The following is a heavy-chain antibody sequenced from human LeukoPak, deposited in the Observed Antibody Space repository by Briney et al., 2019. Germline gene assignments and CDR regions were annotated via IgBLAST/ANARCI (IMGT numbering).Heavy chain of an antibody. Sequence: SETLSLTCTVSGGSISSYYWSWIRQPPGKGLEWIGEINHSGSTNYNPSLKSRVTISVDTSKNQFSLKLSSVTAADTAVYYCARQRRVRGAKEVYYYYYYYMDVWGKGTTVTISS. D-gene: IGHD3-10*01. CDR2: INHSGST. CDR3: ARQRRVRGAKEVYYYYYYYMDV. J-gene: IGHJ6*03. CDR1: GGSISSYY. V-gene: IGHV4-34*01.